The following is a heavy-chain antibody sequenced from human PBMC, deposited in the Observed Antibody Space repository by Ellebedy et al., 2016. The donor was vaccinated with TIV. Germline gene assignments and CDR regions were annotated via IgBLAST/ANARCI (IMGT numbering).Heavy chain of an antibody. CDR3: ARGGGHNWNDAYHFDY. D-gene: IGHD1-20*01. CDR2: INPSGGYT. CDR1: GYTFTSYY. V-gene: IGHV1-46*01. Sequence: AASVKVSCKASGYTFTSYYMYWVRQAPGQGLEWMGTINPSGGYTTYAQKTQGRVTMTRDTSRSKVYMELNSLRSEETAVYYCARGGGHNWNDAYHFDYWGQGTLVAVSS. J-gene: IGHJ4*02.